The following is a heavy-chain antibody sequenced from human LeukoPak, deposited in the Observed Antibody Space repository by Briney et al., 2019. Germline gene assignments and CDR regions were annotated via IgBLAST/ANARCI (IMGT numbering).Heavy chain of an antibody. CDR3: ARDSGPNYDILTGYSAHYWYFDL. CDR2: ISSSSSYI. J-gene: IGHJ2*01. Sequence: AGGSLRLSCAASGFTFSCYSMNWVRQAPGKGLEWVSSISSSSSYIYYADSVKGRFTISGDNAKNSLYLQMNSLRAEDTAVYYCARDSGPNYDILTGYSAHYWYFDLWGRGTLVTVSS. D-gene: IGHD3-9*01. CDR1: GFTFSCYS. V-gene: IGHV3-21*01.